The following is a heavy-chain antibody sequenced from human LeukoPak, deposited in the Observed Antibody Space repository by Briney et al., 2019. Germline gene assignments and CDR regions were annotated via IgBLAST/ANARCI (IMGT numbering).Heavy chain of an antibody. CDR3: AKDAHFLYGGKRDYYFDY. CDR2: IRYDGSDK. D-gene: IGHD4-23*01. Sequence: GGSLRLSCAASGFTFVSYGMHWVRQAPGKGLEWVTFIRYDGSDKDYADSVKGRFTISRDNSKNTLCLQMNSLRREDTAVYYCAKDAHFLYGGKRDYYFDYWGQGTLVTVSS. CDR1: GFTFVSYG. V-gene: IGHV3-30*02. J-gene: IGHJ4*02.